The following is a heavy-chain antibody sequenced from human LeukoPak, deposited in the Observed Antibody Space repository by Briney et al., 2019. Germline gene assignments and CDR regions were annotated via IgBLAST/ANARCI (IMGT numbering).Heavy chain of an antibody. Sequence: SETLSLTCTVSGVSISSYYWSWIRQPPGKGLEWIGYIYYSGSTNYNPSLKSRVTISVDTSKNQFSLKLSSVTAADTAVYYCTRVGGSNYYYYGMDVWGQGTTVTVSS. CDR3: TRVGGSNYYYYGMDV. CDR2: IYYSGST. V-gene: IGHV4-59*01. CDR1: GVSISSYY. D-gene: IGHD3-10*01. J-gene: IGHJ6*02.